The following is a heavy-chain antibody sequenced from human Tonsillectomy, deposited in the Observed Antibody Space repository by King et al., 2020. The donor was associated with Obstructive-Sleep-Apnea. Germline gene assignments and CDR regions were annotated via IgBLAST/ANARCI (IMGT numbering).Heavy chain of an antibody. J-gene: IGHJ4*02. D-gene: IGHD3-10*01. CDR3: ARDSGILYYFDY. Sequence: VQLQESGPELVKPSETLSLTCTVSGGSISNYYWSWIRQPPGKGLEWIGYISYSGSTNYNPSLKSRVTISVDTSKNQFSLKLSSVTAADTAVYYCARDSGILYYFDYWGQGTLVTVSS. V-gene: IGHV4-59*01. CDR2: ISYSGST. CDR1: GGSISNYY.